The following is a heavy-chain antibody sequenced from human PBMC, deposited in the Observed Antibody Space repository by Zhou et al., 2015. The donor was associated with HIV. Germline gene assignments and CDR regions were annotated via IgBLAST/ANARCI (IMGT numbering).Heavy chain of an antibody. CDR1: GGTFSNYA. CDR2: IIPMFGTV. Sequence: QVLLVQSGAEVKKPGSSVKVSCEASGGTFSNYAVSWVRQAPGQGLEWMVAIIPMFGTVKYAQKFQGRVTLTADRTTNTANMEMRSLRSEDTAVYYCARDRGGARPDWRYFDLWGRGTLVRVSS. J-gene: IGHJ2*01. D-gene: IGHD6-6*01. CDR3: ARDRGGARPDWRYFDL. V-gene: IGHV1-69*06.